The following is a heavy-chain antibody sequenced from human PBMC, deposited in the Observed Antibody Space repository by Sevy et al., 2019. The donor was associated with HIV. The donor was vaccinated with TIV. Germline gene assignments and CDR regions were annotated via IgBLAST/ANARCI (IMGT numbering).Heavy chain of an antibody. CDR3: ARPGGYWGYAFNH. CDR1: GFTFTNFW. D-gene: IGHD2-2*01. CDR2: ISPDGSVT. J-gene: IGHJ4*02. Sequence: GGSLRLSCAASGFTFTNFWMHWVRQAPGKGLVWVSRISPDGSVTNYADSVKGRFTISRDNAKNMVYLQMNTLRAEDTAVYYCARPGGYWGYAFNHWGQGIPVTFSS. V-gene: IGHV3-74*01.